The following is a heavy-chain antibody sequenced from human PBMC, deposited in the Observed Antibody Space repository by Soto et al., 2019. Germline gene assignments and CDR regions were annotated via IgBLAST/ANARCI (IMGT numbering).Heavy chain of an antibody. V-gene: IGHV1-58*02. J-gene: IGHJ6*02. CDR3: SADRPDIGVGWWV. CDR2: IVVASGQT. D-gene: IGHD2-15*01. CDR1: GSVFIRSG. Sequence: VXSVKVSCKASGSVFIRSGIPWVRQAHGQRLEWIGWIVVASGQTNYAQNFRGRVAITRDTSTATAYIELTGLTSEDTAVYFCSADRPDIGVGWWVWGQGSTVTVSS.